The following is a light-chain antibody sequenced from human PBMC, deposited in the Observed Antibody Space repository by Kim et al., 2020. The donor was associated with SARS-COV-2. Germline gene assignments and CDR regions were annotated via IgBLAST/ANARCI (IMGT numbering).Light chain of an antibody. CDR1: SYSTGTNYV. Sequence: VTTSSPGRSYSTGTNYVFHWTQQVTGTAPNRLTYSNTQRPSGVPARFAGSGSGASASLAITGLQAEDEGVYYSQAYDRSLSAVEFGGGTQLTVL. J-gene: IGLJ3*02. CDR3: QAYDRSLSAVE. V-gene: IGLV1-40*03. CDR2: SNT.